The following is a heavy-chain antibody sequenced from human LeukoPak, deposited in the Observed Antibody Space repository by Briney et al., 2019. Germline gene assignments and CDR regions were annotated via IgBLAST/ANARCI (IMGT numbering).Heavy chain of an antibody. D-gene: IGHD3-3*01. CDR2: INPNSGGT. Sequence: ASVKVSCKASGYTFTGYYMHWVRQAPGQGLEWMGRINPNSGGTNYAQKFQCRVTMTRDTSISTAYMELSRLRSDDTAVYYCARDGPDFWSGYQYYFDYWGQGTLVTVSS. CDR3: ARDGPDFWSGYQYYFDY. J-gene: IGHJ4*02. V-gene: IGHV1-2*06. CDR1: GYTFTGYY.